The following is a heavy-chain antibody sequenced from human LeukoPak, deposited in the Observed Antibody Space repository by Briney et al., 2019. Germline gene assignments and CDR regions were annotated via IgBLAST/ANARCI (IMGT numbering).Heavy chain of an antibody. CDR1: GFTFSSYS. CDR2: ISSSSSYI. V-gene: IGHV3-21*01. D-gene: IGHD2-21*01. CDR3: ASPSYSATDY. Sequence: GGSLRLSCAASGFTFSSYSMKWVRQAPGKGLEWVSSISSSSSYIYYADSVKGRFTISRDNAKNSLYLQMNSLRAEDTAVYYCASPSYSATDYWGQGTLVTVSS. J-gene: IGHJ4*02.